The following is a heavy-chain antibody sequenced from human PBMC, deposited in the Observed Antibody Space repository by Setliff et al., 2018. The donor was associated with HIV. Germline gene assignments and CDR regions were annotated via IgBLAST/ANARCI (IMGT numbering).Heavy chain of an antibody. CDR3: ARDRDGSGSYYQYNWFDP. D-gene: IGHD3-10*01. CDR2: VYYTGNT. Sequence: LSLTCTVSGGSISGYYWGWIRQPPGKGLEWVGTVYYTGNTFYNPSLRNRVTISVDTSKKQVSLKLTSVTAADTAVYYCARDRDGSGSYYQYNWFDPWGQGTLVTVSS. J-gene: IGHJ5*02. V-gene: IGHV4-39*02. CDR1: GGSISGYY.